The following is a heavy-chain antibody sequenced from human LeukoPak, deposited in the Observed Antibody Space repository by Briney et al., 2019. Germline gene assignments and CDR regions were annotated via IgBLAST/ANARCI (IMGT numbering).Heavy chain of an antibody. CDR3: AKTELTNPSDFWRGYWSPNWFDP. J-gene: IGHJ5*02. CDR2: ISGSGGST. D-gene: IGHD3-3*01. Sequence: GGSLRLSCAASGFTFSSYAMSWVRQAPGKGLEWVSAISGSGGSTYYADSVKGRFTISRDNSKNTLYLQMNSLRAEDTAVYYCAKTELTNPSDFWRGYWSPNWFDPWGQGTLVTVSS. CDR1: GFTFSSYA. V-gene: IGHV3-23*01.